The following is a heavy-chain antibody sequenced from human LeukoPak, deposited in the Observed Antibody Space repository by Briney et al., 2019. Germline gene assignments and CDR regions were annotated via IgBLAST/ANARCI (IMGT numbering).Heavy chain of an antibody. J-gene: IGHJ4*02. CDR2: IRGNGDT. CDR1: GFSFSSYA. V-gene: IGHV3-23*01. CDR3: AKANWVSNADAVW. Sequence: GESLKISCTASGFSFSSYAMSWVRQAPARGLEWVSSIRGNGDTLYADSVKGRFTLSRDDSRNTVYLQLNNLRVEDTAIYYCAKANWVSNADAVWWGQGTLVTVSS. D-gene: IGHD6-19*01.